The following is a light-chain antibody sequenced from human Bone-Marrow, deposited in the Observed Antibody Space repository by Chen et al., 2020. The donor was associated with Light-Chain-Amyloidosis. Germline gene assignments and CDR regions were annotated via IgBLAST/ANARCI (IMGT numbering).Light chain of an antibody. CDR3: QQYYSTPLT. Sequence: DILMTQSPDSLAVSLGERATINCKSSQSVLYSSNNKNYLTWYQQKPGPPPKLLIYWASTRASGVPDRFSGSGSGTVFTLTITSLPAEDVAVYYCQQYYSTPLTFGQGTKVEIK. CDR2: WAS. J-gene: IGKJ1*01. CDR1: QSVLYSSNNKNY. V-gene: IGKV4-1*01.